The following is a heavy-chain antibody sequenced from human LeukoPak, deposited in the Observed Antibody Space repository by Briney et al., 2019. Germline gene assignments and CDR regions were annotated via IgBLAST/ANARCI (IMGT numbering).Heavy chain of an antibody. Sequence: QTGGSLRLSCAASGFTFSSYAMSWVRQAPGKGLEWVSAISGSGGSTYYADSVKGRFTISRDNSKNTLYLQMNSLRAEDTAVYYCAKGRLGTVTIGHIWGQGTMVTVSS. D-gene: IGHD4-17*01. V-gene: IGHV3-23*01. CDR1: GFTFSSYA. CDR3: AKGRLGTVTIGHI. CDR2: ISGSGGST. J-gene: IGHJ3*02.